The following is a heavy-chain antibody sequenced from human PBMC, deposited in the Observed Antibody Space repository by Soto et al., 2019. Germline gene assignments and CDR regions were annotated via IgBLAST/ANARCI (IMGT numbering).Heavy chain of an antibody. Sequence: QLQLQESGSGLVKPSQTLSLTCAVSGGSISSGGYSWSWLRQPPGKGLEWIGYIYHSGSTYYNPPHKSRVSISVDRSKNQFSLKLSSVTAADTAVYYCARAGGLGAVAADYWGQGTLVTVSS. CDR3: ARAGGLGAVAADY. J-gene: IGHJ4*02. CDR2: IYHSGST. D-gene: IGHD6-19*01. CDR1: GGSISSGGYS. V-gene: IGHV4-30-2*01.